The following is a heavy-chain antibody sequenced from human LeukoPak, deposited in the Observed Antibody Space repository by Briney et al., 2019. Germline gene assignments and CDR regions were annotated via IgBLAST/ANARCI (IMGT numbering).Heavy chain of an antibody. CDR2: IDSSNKYM. CDR1: EFTFSNYG. V-gene: IGHV3-21*06. CDR3: ASVSYCSGGSCTYFDH. D-gene: IGHD2-15*01. Sequence: GGSLRLSCAASEFTFSNYGMTWVRQAPGKGLEWVSSIDSSNKYMYYADSLKGRFTISRDNAQNSLYLQMNSLRAEDTAVYYCASVSYCSGGSCTYFDHWGQGTLVTVSS. J-gene: IGHJ4*02.